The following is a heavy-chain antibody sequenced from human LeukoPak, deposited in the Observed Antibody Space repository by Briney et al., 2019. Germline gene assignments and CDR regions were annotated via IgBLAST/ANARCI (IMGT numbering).Heavy chain of an antibody. CDR2: ISSSSSTI. J-gene: IGHJ5*02. Sequence: HPGGSLRLSCAASGFTFSSFGMNWVRQAPGKGLEWVSYISSSSSTIYYADSVKGRFTISRDNAKNSLYLQMNSLRAEDTAVYYCARLRNSAMDPWGQGTLVTVSS. CDR3: ARLRNSAMDP. D-gene: IGHD2-2*01. V-gene: IGHV3-48*01. CDR1: GFTFSSFG.